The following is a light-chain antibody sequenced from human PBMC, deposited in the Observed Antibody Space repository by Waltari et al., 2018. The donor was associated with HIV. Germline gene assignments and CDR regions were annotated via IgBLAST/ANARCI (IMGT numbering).Light chain of an antibody. J-gene: IGLJ3*02. CDR1: SSDVGGYNY. Sequence: QSALTQPASVSGSPGQSITISCTGTSSDVGGYNYVSWYQQHPGKAPKRMSFEVSNCPSGVDHRFSGSKSVNTASLTISGLQAEDEADYYCSSYTTRSTPDPNWVFGGGTKLTVL. CDR2: EVS. CDR3: SSYTTRSTPDPNWV. V-gene: IGLV2-14*01.